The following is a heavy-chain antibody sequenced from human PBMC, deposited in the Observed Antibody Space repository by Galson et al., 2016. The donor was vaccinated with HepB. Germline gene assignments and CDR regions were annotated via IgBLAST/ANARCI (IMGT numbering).Heavy chain of an antibody. CDR3: ARAVGYCVGDACFTAPFKHLDF. J-gene: IGHJ2*01. D-gene: IGHD2-21*01. Sequence: SLRLSCAASGLIVRSNYVSWVRQAPGKGLEWVSVISNGGGTSFADSVRNRFSIPRDRSGNTVFLQMSRLAVEDTAVYYCARAVGYCVGDACFTAPFKHLDFWGRGTVVTVSS. V-gene: IGHV3-66*02. CDR2: ISNGGGT. CDR1: GLIVRSNY.